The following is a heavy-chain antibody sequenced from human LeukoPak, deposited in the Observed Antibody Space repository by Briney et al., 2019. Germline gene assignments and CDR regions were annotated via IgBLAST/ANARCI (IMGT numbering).Heavy chain of an antibody. J-gene: IGHJ3*02. D-gene: IGHD6-13*01. CDR1: GFSFDDYG. Sequence: GGSLRLSCAASGFSFDDYGMSWVRQGPGKGLEWVSAINWNGDSTGYADSVEGRFTISRDNAKNSLNLQMNSLRAEDTALYYCARIRGYSSRWDHLDIWGQGTMVTVSS. CDR2: INWNGDST. CDR3: ARIRGYSSRWDHLDI. V-gene: IGHV3-20*04.